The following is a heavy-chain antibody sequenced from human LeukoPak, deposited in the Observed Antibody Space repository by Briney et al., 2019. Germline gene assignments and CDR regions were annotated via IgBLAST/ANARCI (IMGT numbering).Heavy chain of an antibody. CDR2: ISGSGGST. CDR3: ARRSVYQFDY. Sequence: GGSLRLSCAASGFTFSSYAMSWVRQAPGKGLEWVSGISGSGGSTYYTDPVKGRFTISRDNSKNTLNLQMNSLRAEDTAVYYCARRSVYQFDYWGQGTLVTVSS. CDR1: GFTFSSYA. D-gene: IGHD3-3*01. V-gene: IGHV3-23*01. J-gene: IGHJ4*02.